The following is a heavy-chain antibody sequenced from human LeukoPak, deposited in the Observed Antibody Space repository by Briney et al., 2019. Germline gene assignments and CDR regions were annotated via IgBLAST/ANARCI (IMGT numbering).Heavy chain of an antibody. CDR3: ARDGKSKQDFDY. CDR2: ISWNSGSI. CDR1: GLTFDDYA. Sequence: PGRSLRLSCAASGLTFDDYAMHWVRQAPGKGLEWVSGISWNSGSIGYADSVKGRFTISRDNAKNSLYLQMNSLRVEDTAVYYCARDGKSKQDFDYWGQGTLVTVSS. J-gene: IGHJ4*02. V-gene: IGHV3-9*01. D-gene: IGHD4-23*01.